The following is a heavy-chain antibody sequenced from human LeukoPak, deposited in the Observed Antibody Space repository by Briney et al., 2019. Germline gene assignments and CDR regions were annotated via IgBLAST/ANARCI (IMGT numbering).Heavy chain of an antibody. J-gene: IGHJ6*02. V-gene: IGHV3-30-3*01. CDR1: GFTFSSYA. Sequence: GGSLRLSCAASGFTFSSYAMHWVRQAPGKGLEWVAVISYDGSNKYYADSVKGRFTISRDNSKSTLYLQMNSLRAEDTAVYYCASGGQTELYGMDVWGQGTTVTVSS. CDR2: ISYDGSNK. D-gene: IGHD1-26*01. CDR3: ASGGQTELYGMDV.